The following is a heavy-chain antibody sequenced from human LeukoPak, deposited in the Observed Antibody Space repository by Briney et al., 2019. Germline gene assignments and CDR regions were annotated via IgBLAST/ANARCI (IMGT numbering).Heavy chain of an antibody. D-gene: IGHD3-3*01. CDR1: GYTFTSYG. J-gene: IGHJ6*03. V-gene: IGHV1-18*01. CDR3: ARDYDFWSGYLSPHYYYYMDV. CDR2: ISPYNGNT. Sequence: ASVKVSCKASGYTFTSYGISWVRQAPGQGLEWMGWISPYNGNTNYAQKLQGRVNMTTDTSTSTAYMELRSLRSDDTAVYYCARDYDFWSGYLSPHYYYYMDVWGKGTTVTVSS.